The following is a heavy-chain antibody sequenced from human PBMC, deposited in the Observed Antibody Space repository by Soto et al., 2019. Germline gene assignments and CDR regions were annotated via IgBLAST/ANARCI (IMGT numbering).Heavy chain of an antibody. D-gene: IGHD4-17*01. CDR2: INPNSGGT. Sequence: ASVKVSCKASGYIFTGYYMHWVRQAPGQGLEWMGWINPNSGGTNYAQKFQGWVTMTRDTSISTAYMELSRLRSDDTAVYYCARDRAVTKAGYYYKYGMDVWGQGTTVTVSS. CDR3: ARDRAVTKAGYYYKYGMDV. J-gene: IGHJ6*02. V-gene: IGHV1-2*04. CDR1: GYIFTGYY.